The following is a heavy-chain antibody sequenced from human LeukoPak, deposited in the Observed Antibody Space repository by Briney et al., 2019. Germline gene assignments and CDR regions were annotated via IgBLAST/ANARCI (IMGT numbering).Heavy chain of an antibody. CDR2: IYPGDSDT. V-gene: IGHV5-51*01. CDR1: GYSFTSYW. Sequence: GESLKISCKGSGYSFTSYWIGWVRQMPGKGLEWMGIIYPGDSDTRYSPSFQGQVTISADKSISTAYLQWSSLKASDTAMYYCARGRRDYYDSSGYSDYFDYWGQGTLVTVSS. D-gene: IGHD3-22*01. CDR3: ARGRRDYYDSSGYSDYFDY. J-gene: IGHJ4*02.